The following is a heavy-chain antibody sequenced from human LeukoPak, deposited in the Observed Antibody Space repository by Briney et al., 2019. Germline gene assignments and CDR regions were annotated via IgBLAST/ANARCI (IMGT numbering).Heavy chain of an antibody. Sequence: RGSLRLSPAASGFTFCRYATSSVCEAPREGHGRGSAICGSGGRTYYADSVKGRFTISRDNSKNTLYLQMNSLRAEDTAVYYCAKDPEYYDFWSGYLDYWGQGTLVTVSS. J-gene: IGHJ4*02. CDR2: ICGSGGRT. D-gene: IGHD3-3*01. CDR1: GFTFCRYA. CDR3: AKDPEYYDFWSGYLDY. V-gene: IGHV3-23*01.